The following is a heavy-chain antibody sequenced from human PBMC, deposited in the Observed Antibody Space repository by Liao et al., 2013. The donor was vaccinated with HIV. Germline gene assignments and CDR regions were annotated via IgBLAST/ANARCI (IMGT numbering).Heavy chain of an antibody. CDR1: GGSISGYY. V-gene: IGHV4-4*07. CDR2: IYSSGST. Sequence: QVQLQESGPGLVKPSETLSLTCTVSGGSISGYYWSWIRQPAGKGLEWIGHIYSSGSTNYNPSLKSRVTMSVDMSKNQFSLKLYSLTAADTAIYFCARDAEFTRSPYWGQGTLVTVSS. J-gene: IGHJ4*02. D-gene: IGHD3-10*01. CDR3: ARDAEFTRSPY.